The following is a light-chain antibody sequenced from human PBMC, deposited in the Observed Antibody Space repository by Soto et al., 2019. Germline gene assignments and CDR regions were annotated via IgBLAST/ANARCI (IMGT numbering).Light chain of an antibody. V-gene: IGLV2-8*01. Sequence: QSVLTQPPSASGSPGQSVTISCTGTSSDVGGDYNYVSWYQRHPGKAPKLIIYEVSKRPSGVPDRFSGSKSGNTASLSVSGLQAEDEADYYCTSSAGTKNMVFGGGTKVTVL. CDR3: TSSAGTKNMV. CDR2: EVS. J-gene: IGLJ2*01. CDR1: SSDVGGDYNY.